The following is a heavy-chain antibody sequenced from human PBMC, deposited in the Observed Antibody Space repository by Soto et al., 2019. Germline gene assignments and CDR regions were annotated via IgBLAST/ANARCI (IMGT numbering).Heavy chain of an antibody. CDR3: ARGDWPTQMDV. V-gene: IGHV4-31*03. CDR2: IYFSGST. CDR1: GGSISGGTYY. Sequence: QVQLQESGPGLVKPSQTLSLTCTVSGGSISGGTYYWSWIRQPPGQGLEWIGYIYFSGSTYYNPSVKSRVIISVDTSKNQFSLRLSSVTAADTAVYYCARGDWPTQMDVWGQGTTVTVSS. J-gene: IGHJ6*02. D-gene: IGHD2-21*01.